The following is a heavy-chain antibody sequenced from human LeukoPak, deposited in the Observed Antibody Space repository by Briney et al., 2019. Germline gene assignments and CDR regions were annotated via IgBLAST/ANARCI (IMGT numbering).Heavy chain of an antibody. CDR2: ITGSACSA. CDR1: GFTFSSYA. J-gene: IGHJ4*02. V-gene: IGHV3-23*01. CDR3: AKDGVAMIVYELVY. D-gene: IGHD3-22*01. Sequence: GSLRLSCEASGFTFSSYAMSWVRQAPGKGLEWVSAITGSACSAYYADSVKGRFTISRDNFKNTLYLQMESLRAEDTAVYYCAKDGVAMIVYELVYWGQGTLVTVSS.